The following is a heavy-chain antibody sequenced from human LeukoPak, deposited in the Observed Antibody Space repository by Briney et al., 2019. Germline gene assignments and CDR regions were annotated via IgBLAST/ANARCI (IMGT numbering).Heavy chain of an antibody. Sequence: GGSLRLSCAASGFTFSTYGMHWVRQAPGKGLEWVAFIRYDGSTKYYADSVKGQFTISRDNSKNTLYLQMSSLRAEDAAVYYCAKSGSTSWYLDYWGQGTLVTVSS. CDR3: AKSGSTSWYLDY. D-gene: IGHD6-13*01. J-gene: IGHJ4*02. CDR1: GFTFSTYG. V-gene: IGHV3-30*02. CDR2: IRYDGSTK.